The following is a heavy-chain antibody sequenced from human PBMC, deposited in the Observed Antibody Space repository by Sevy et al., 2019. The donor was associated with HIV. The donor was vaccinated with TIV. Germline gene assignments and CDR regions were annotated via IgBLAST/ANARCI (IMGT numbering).Heavy chain of an antibody. J-gene: IGHJ4*02. D-gene: IGHD6-25*01. CDR3: ARYRYSGSRYFDY. CDR1: GGSISSGGYY. Sequence: SETLSLTCTVSGGSISSGGYYWSWIRQHPGKGLEWIGYIYYSGSTYYNPSLKSRVTISVDTSKNQFSLKLSSVTAADTAVYYCARYRYSGSRYFDYWGQGTLVTVSS. V-gene: IGHV4-31*03. CDR2: IYYSGST.